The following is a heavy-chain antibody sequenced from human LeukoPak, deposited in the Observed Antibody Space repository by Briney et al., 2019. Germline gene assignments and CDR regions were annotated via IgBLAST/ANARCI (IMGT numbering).Heavy chain of an antibody. Sequence: SGGSLRLSCAASGFTFSNYDMYWVRQAPGRGLDWVAVVSYDGSDKYYADSVKGRFTISRDNSKNTLYLQMTGLRVEDTAVYYCARGHSFLASGPFDYWGQGTLVTVSS. D-gene: IGHD6-19*01. V-gene: IGHV3-33*05. CDR3: ARGHSFLASGPFDY. J-gene: IGHJ4*02. CDR2: VSYDGSDK. CDR1: GFTFSNYD.